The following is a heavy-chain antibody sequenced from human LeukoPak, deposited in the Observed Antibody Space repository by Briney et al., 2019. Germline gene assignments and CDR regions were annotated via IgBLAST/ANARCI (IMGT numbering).Heavy chain of an antibody. V-gene: IGHV1-8*01. D-gene: IGHD3-22*01. CDR1: GYTFTSYD. J-gene: IGHJ6*02. Sequence: ASVKVSGRASGYTFTSYDINWVRPATGQGLEWMGWMNPDSGDTGYAQKFQGRVTMTRNTSISTAYMELSSLRSEDTAVYYCARDGWMYYYDSSGYYYYYGMDVWGQGTTVTVSS. CDR2: MNPDSGDT. CDR3: ARDGWMYYYDSSGYYYYYGMDV.